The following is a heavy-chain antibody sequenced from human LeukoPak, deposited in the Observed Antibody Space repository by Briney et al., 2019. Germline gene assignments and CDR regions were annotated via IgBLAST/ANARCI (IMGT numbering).Heavy chain of an antibody. CDR2: LYTSGSA. CDR1: GGSISSYY. Sequence: SETLSLTCTVSGGSISSYYWSWIRQPAGKGLEWIGRLYTSGSANYNPSLQSRVTMSVDTSKNQFSLKLSSVTAADTAVYYCAKEGSWMGVHMDVWGKGTTVTVSS. J-gene: IGHJ6*03. CDR3: AKEGSWMGVHMDV. D-gene: IGHD1-26*01. V-gene: IGHV4-4*07.